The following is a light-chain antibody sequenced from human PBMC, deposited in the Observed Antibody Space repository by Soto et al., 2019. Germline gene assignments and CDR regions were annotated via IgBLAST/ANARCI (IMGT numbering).Light chain of an antibody. CDR3: QNYNSAPFT. Sequence: DIQMTQSPSSLSASVGDRVTITCRASQGISNYLAWYQQKPGKVPKLLIYAASTLASGVPSRFSGSGSGTDFTLTISSLQPEDVASYYCQNYNSAPFTFGPGTEVDIK. CDR1: QGISNY. V-gene: IGKV1-27*01. CDR2: AAS. J-gene: IGKJ3*01.